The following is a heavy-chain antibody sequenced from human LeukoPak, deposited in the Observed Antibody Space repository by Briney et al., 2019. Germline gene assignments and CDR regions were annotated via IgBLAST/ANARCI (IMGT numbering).Heavy chain of an antibody. CDR2: IKEDGSET. J-gene: IGHJ4*02. D-gene: IGHD2-8*02. CDR3: ARDGGWWRFDF. V-gene: IGHV3-7*03. Sequence: PGGSLRLSCVASGLNFNSRWMDWVRRAPGQGLEWVASIKEDGSETHYVDSVRGRFTISRDNDKNSLHLQMNNLRAEDTAMYYCARDGGWWRFDFWGQGALVTVSS. CDR1: GLNFNSRW.